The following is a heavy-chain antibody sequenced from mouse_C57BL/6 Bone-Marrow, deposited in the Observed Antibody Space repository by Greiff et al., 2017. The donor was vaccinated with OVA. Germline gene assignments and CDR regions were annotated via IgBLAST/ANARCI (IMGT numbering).Heavy chain of an antibody. Sequence: LQESGAELARPGASVKLSCKASGYTFTSYGISWVKQRTGQGLEWIGEIYPRSGNTYYNEKFKGKATLTADKSSSTAYMELRSLTSEDSAVYFCARGSKAYYYAMDYWGQGTSVTVSS. J-gene: IGHJ4*01. D-gene: IGHD2-5*01. CDR2: IYPRSGNT. CDR1: GYTFTSYG. CDR3: ARGSKAYYYAMDY. V-gene: IGHV1-81*01.